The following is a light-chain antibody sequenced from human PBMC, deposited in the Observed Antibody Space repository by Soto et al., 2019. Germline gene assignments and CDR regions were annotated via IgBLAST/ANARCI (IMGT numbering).Light chain of an antibody. Sequence: QSALTQPRSVSGSPGQSVTISCTGTSSDVGGYNYVSWYQQHPDKAPKLMIYDVSKRPSGVPDRFSGSKSGNTASLTISGLQSEDEADYYCCSYAGSYTFVFVTGTKLTVL. J-gene: IGLJ1*01. CDR1: SSDVGGYNY. V-gene: IGLV2-11*01. CDR3: CSYAGSYTFV. CDR2: DVS.